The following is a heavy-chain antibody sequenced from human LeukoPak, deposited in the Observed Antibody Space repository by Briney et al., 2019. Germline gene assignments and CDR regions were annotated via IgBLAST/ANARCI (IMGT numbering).Heavy chain of an antibody. CDR1: GFTFSSYA. CDR2: ISYDGSNK. D-gene: IGHD2-21*02. Sequence: LTGGSLRLSCAASGFTFSSYAMHWVRQAPGKGLEWVAVISYDGSNKYYADCVKGRFTISRDNSKNTLYLQMNSLRAEDTAVYYCARSRVTADFDYWGQGTLVTASS. V-gene: IGHV3-30*04. CDR3: ARSRVTADFDY. J-gene: IGHJ4*02.